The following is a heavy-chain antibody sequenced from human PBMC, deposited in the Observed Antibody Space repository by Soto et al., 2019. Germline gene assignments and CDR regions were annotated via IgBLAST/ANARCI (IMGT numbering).Heavy chain of an antibody. D-gene: IGHD3-10*01. J-gene: IGHJ4*02. V-gene: IGHV3-33*01. CDR3: ATYGGSGSRW. Sequence: QVQLVESGGGVVQPGRSLRLSCAASGFSFSSYGMHWVRQAPCKGLEWVAVIWYDGSNKYYADSVKGRFTISRDNSKNTLYLQMNSLRAEDTAVYYCATYGGSGSRWWGQGTLVTVSS. CDR1: GFSFSSYG. CDR2: IWYDGSNK.